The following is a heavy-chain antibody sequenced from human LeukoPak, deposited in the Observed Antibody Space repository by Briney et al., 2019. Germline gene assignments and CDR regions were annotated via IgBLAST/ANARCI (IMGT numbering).Heavy chain of an antibody. V-gene: IGHV4-59*01. Sequence: PSETLSLTCTVSGGSISIYYWSWIRQPPGKGLEWIGYIYYSGSTNYNPSLKSRVTISVDTSKNQFSLKLSSVTAADTAVYYCAREGPGSYYNERWYYYYYMDVWGKGTTVTVSS. J-gene: IGHJ6*03. D-gene: IGHD3-10*01. CDR1: GGSISIYY. CDR2: IYYSGST. CDR3: AREGPGSYYNERWYYYYYMDV.